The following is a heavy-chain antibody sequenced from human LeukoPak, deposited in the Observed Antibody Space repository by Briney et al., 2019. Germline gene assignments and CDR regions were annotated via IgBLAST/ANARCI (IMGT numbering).Heavy chain of an antibody. J-gene: IGHJ6*02. CDR3: ARVSAWSSTSHSTYGMDV. D-gene: IGHD2-2*01. CDR2: INHSGST. V-gene: IGHV4-34*01. Sequence: SETLSLTCAVYGGSFSGYYWSWIRQPLGKGLEWIGEINHSGSTNYNPSLKSRVTISVDTSKNEFSLKLSSVTAADTAVYYCARVSAWSSTSHSTYGMDVWGQGTTVTVSS. CDR1: GGSFSGYY.